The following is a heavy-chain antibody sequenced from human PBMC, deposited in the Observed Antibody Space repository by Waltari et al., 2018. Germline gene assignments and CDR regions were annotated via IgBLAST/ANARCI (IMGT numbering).Heavy chain of an antibody. CDR3: ARGQAVAGFDY. D-gene: IGHD6-19*01. CDR1: GFTFSSYA. Sequence: QVQLVESGGGVVQPGRSLRLSCAASGFTFSSYAMHWVRQAPGKGLEWVAVISYDGSNKYYADSVKGRFTISRDNSKNTLYLQMNSLRAEDTAVYYCARGQAVAGFDYWGQGTLVTVSS. CDR2: ISYDGSNK. V-gene: IGHV3-30-3*01. J-gene: IGHJ4*02.